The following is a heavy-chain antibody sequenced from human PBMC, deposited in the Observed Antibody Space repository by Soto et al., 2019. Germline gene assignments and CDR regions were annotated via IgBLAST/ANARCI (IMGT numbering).Heavy chain of an antibody. V-gene: IGHV3-23*01. CDR1: GFTFENFG. Sequence: GSLRLACAASGFTFENFGMSWVRQAPGKGLEWISSISGSGLNKYYADSVKGRFTISRDNSKNTVYLELSNLRAEDTAVYHCAKNQGVELVPLATVDWFDPWGQGSVVTVSS. CDR3: AKNQGVELVPLATVDWFDP. CDR2: ISGSGLNK. D-gene: IGHD1-26*01. J-gene: IGHJ5*02.